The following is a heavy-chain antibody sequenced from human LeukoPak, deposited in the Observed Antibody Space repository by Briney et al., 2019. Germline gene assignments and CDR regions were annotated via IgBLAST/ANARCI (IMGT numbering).Heavy chain of an antibody. D-gene: IGHD6-19*01. CDR2: FDPEDGET. V-gene: IGHV1-24*01. Sequence: ASVKVSCKVSGYTLTELSMHWVRQAPGKGLEWMGGFDPEDGETIYAQKFQGRVTMTEDTSTDTAHMELSSLRSEDTAVYYCATDTPTSIAVAGSFDYWGQGTLVTVSS. J-gene: IGHJ4*02. CDR3: ATDTPTSIAVAGSFDY. CDR1: GYTLTELS.